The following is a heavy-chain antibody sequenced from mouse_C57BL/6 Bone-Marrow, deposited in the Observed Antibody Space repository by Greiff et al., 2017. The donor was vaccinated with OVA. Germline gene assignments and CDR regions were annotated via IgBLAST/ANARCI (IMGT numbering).Heavy chain of an antibody. V-gene: IGHV5-16*01. D-gene: IGHD4-1*01. CDR2: INYDGSST. CDR3: AREGGTGTFFDY. J-gene: IGHJ2*01. Sequence: EVQLQESEGGLVQPGSSMKLSCTASGFTFSDYYMAWVRQVPEKGLEWVANINYDGSSTYYLDSLKSRFIISRDNAKNILYLQMSSLKSEDTATYYCAREGGTGTFFDYWGQGTTLTVSS. CDR1: GFTFSDYY.